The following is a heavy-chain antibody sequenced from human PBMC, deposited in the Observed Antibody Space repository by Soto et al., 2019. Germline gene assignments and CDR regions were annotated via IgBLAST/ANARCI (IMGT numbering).Heavy chain of an antibody. D-gene: IGHD3-10*01. Sequence: SETLSLTCAVYGGSFSGYYWSWIRQPPGKGLEWIGEINHSGSTNYNPSLKSRVTISVDTSKNQFSLKLSSVTAADTAVYYCARVQQHTSRITMVRGALDAFDIWGQGTMVTVSS. J-gene: IGHJ3*02. CDR2: INHSGST. V-gene: IGHV4-34*01. CDR1: GGSFSGYY. CDR3: ARVQQHTSRITMVRGALDAFDI.